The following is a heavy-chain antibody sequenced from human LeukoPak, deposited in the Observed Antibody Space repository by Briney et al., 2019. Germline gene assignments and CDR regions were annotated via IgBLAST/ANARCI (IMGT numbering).Heavy chain of an antibody. V-gene: IGHV1-46*01. Sequence: ASVKVSCTASGYTFTSYYMHWARQAPGQGLEWMGIINPSGGSTSYAQKFQGRVTMTRDTSTSTVYMELSSLRSEDTAVYYCARGGSADWGDYWGQGTLVTVSS. CDR3: ARGGSADWGDY. CDR2: INPSGGST. J-gene: IGHJ4*02. CDR1: GYTFTSYY. D-gene: IGHD7-27*01.